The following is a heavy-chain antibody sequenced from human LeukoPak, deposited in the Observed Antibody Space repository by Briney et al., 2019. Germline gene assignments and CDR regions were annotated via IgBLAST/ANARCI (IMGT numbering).Heavy chain of an antibody. Sequence: SETLSLTCTVSGGSISSYYWSWIRQPPGKGLEWIGYIYYSGRTNYNPSLKSRVTISVDTSKNQFSLKLSSVTAADTAVYYCARDGSNWSNDYYHGVDVWGQGTTVTVSS. J-gene: IGHJ6*02. D-gene: IGHD4-11*01. CDR1: GGSISSYY. V-gene: IGHV4-59*01. CDR2: IYYSGRT. CDR3: ARDGSNWSNDYYHGVDV.